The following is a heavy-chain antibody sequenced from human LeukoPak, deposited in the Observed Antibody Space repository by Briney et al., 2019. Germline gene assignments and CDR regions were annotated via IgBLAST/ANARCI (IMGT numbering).Heavy chain of an antibody. CDR2: ISGSGDYT. D-gene: IGHD3-22*01. CDR1: GFTFSNYA. Sequence: GRSLRLSCAASGFTFSNYAMSWVRQAPGKGLEWVSVISGSGDYTYYADSVKGRFAISRDNSKNTLYLQMNSLRAEDTAVYYCAKAHYYDSSGYYPFDYWGQGTLVTVSS. CDR3: AKAHYYDSSGYYPFDY. V-gene: IGHV3-23*01. J-gene: IGHJ4*02.